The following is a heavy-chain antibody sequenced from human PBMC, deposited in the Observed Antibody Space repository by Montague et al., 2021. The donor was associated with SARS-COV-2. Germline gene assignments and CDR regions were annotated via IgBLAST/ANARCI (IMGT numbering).Heavy chain of an antibody. D-gene: IGHD3-9*01. V-gene: IGHV6-1*01. CDR1: GDSVSSKSIA. CDR3: ASPGITLTGLDAFDI. Sequence: CAISGDSVSSKSIAWSWIRQSPSRGLEWLGRTYYRSKWDSDYAESVKRRLVITPDTSKNQVSLQLNSVIPEDTAVYFCASPGITLTGLDAFDIWGQGTMVTVSS. J-gene: IGHJ3*02. CDR2: TYYRSKWDS.